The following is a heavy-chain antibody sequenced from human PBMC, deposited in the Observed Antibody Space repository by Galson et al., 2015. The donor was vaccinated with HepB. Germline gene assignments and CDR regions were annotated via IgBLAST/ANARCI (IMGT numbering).Heavy chain of an antibody. D-gene: IGHD6-19*01. CDR3: ARASYALYSSGWDGNAFDV. CDR1: GFTVGSNY. CDR2: SYSRGNT. V-gene: IGHV3-53*04. J-gene: IGHJ3*01. Sequence: SLRLCCAASGFTVGSNYMNWVPSAPGEGLEWASDSYSRGNTYYAASVKGLFTISRHTSKNTLYLQMNSLRAEDTAVYYCARASYALYSSGWDGNAFDVWGQGTMVTVSS.